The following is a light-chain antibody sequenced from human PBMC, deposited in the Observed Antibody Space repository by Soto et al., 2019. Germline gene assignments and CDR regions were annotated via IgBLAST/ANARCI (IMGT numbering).Light chain of an antibody. J-gene: IGLJ1*01. CDR3: SSYTGGNPSYV. CDR2: EVS. Sequence: QSALTQPASVSGSPGQSITISCTGTSSDIGAYDFVSWYQQYPGKAPKLMIYEVSNRPSGVSARFSASKSGNTASLTISGLQAEDEADYYCSSYTGGNPSYVFGTGTKVTV. CDR1: SSDIGAYDF. V-gene: IGLV2-14*01.